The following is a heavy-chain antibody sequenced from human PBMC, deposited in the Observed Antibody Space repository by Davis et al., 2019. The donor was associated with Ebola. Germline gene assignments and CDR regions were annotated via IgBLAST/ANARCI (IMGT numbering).Heavy chain of an antibody. V-gene: IGHV3-23*01. CDR1: GLISSNYV. CDR2: SETSDTNFNA. D-gene: IGHD2-15*01. Sequence: GESLKIPCEISGLISSNYVMYWVRQASGKGLEWISASETSDTNFNANYADSVKGRFTISRDNSKNTLYLQMNSLGAEDTAVYYCAKDRVVVAATPFDYWGQGTLVTVSS. CDR3: AKDRVVVAATPFDY. J-gene: IGHJ4*02.